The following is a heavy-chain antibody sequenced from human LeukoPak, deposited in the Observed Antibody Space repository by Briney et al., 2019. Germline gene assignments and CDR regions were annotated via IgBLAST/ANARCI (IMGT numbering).Heavy chain of an antibody. CDR1: GFTFSSYW. D-gene: IGHD3-10*01. CDR3: ASFPPYYYGSGSYYYYMDV. CDR2: INSDGSST. J-gene: IGHJ6*03. V-gene: IGHV3-74*01. Sequence: PGGSLRLSCAASGFTFSSYWMHWVRQAPGKGLVWVSRINSDGSSTSYADSVKGRFTISRDNAKNTLCLQMNSLRAEDTAVYYCASFPPYYYGSGSYYYYMDVWGKGTTVTVSS.